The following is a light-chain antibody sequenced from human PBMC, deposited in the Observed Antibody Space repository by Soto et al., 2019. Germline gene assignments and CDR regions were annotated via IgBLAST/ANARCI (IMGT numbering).Light chain of an antibody. Sequence: QSVLTQPPSMSGAPGQRVTISCTGSSSNIGAGYDVHWYQQLPGTAPKLLIYGNSKRPSGVPDRFSGSKSGTSASLAITGLQAEDEADYYCQSYDSSLSASVFGGGTKLTVL. CDR1: SSNIGAGYD. CDR3: QSYDSSLSASV. V-gene: IGLV1-40*01. CDR2: GNS. J-gene: IGLJ3*02.